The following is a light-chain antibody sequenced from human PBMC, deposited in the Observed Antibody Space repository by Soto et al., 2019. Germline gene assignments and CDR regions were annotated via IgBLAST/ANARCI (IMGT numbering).Light chain of an antibody. CDR2: EVT. CDR3: SSYSSSRTWV. J-gene: IGLJ3*02. CDR1: NSDVGGHDY. V-gene: IGLV2-14*01. Sequence: QSVLTQPASVSGSPGQSITISCTGTNSDVGGHDYVSWYRQHPGNVPKLLIYEVTHRPSGVSNRFSASKSGNTASLTISGLQAEDEGDYYCSSYSSSRTWVFGGGTKLTVL.